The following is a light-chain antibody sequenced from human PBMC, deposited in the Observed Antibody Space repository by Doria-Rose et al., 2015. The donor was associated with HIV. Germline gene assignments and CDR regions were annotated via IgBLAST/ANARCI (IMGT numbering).Light chain of an antibody. Sequence: DIVLIQSPGTLSLSPGERATLSCRASQSVSANYLAWYQQSLGQSPRLLIYGASSRATDIPDRFSGSGSGTDFTLTISRLEPEDFAVYYFHRYASSRTFGQGTKVEI. CDR3: HRYASSRT. CDR2: GAS. V-gene: IGKV3-20*01. CDR1: QSVSANY. J-gene: IGKJ1*01.